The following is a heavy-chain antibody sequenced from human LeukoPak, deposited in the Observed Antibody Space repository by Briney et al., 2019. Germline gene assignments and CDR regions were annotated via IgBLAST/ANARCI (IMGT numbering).Heavy chain of an antibody. J-gene: IGHJ4*02. Sequence: PSETLSLTCAVYGGSFSGYYWSWIRQPPGKGLEWIGEINHSGSTNYNPSLKSRVTISVDTSKNQFSLKLSSVTAADTAVYYCARTHIAAGSNFDYWGQGTLVTVSS. CDR2: INHSGST. V-gene: IGHV4-34*01. D-gene: IGHD6-13*01. CDR3: ARTHIAAGSNFDY. CDR1: GGSFSGYY.